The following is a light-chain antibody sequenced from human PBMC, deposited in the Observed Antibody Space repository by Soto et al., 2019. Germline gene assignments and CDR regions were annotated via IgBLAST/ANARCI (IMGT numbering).Light chain of an antibody. Sequence: QSVLTQPPSASGTPGQRVTISCSGSSSNIASNTVNWYQQLPGTAPKLLIYNNNHHPSGGLDRFSGSKSGTSASLATSGLQSEDEDDYYWADWDDSMNSQLFGRGTKLTVL. CDR2: NNN. CDR1: SSNIASNT. V-gene: IGLV1-44*01. J-gene: IGLJ2*01. CDR3: ADWDDSMNSQL.